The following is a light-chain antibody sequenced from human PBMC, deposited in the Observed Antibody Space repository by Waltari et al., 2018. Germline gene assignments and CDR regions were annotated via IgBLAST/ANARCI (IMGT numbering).Light chain of an antibody. Sequence: QSVLTQPPSVSGAPRQRVTVSCTGTNSNIGAGYDVPWYQQFPGTAPKLLIYGSANRPSGVPDRFSGSKSGTSASLAITGLQTEDEADYYCQSYDISLSGFWVFGGGTKLTVL. CDR1: NSNIGAGYD. CDR3: QSYDISLSGFWV. J-gene: IGLJ3*02. CDR2: GSA. V-gene: IGLV1-40*01.